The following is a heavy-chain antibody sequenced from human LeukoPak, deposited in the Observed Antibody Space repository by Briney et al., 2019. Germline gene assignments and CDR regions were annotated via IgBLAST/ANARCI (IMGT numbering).Heavy chain of an antibody. D-gene: IGHD4-17*01. J-gene: IGHJ3*02. CDR2: IWYDGSNK. CDR1: RFIFSTYG. V-gene: IGHV3-33*01. CDR3: ARGHPLYGEDAFDI. Sequence: PGGSLRLSCAAFRFIFSTYGMHWVRQAPGKGLEWVAVIWYDGSNKYYADSVKGRFTISRDNSKNTLYLQMNSLRAEDTAVYYCARGHPLYGEDAFDIWGQGTMVTVSS.